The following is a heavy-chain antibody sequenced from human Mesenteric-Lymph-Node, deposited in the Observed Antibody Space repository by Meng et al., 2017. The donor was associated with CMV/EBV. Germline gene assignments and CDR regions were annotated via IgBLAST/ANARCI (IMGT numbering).Heavy chain of an antibody. J-gene: IGHJ4*02. D-gene: IGHD3-22*01. CDR3: ARDGDYYDSSGYNPFDY. Sequence: QLQLQESVPGLVKPSETLSITCPVSGGSISSSSYYWGWIRQPPGKGLEWIGSIYYSGSTYYNPSLKSRVTISVDTSKNQFSLKLSSVTAADTAVYYCARDGDYYDSSGYNPFDYWGQGTLVTVSS. CDR1: GGSISSSSYY. V-gene: IGHV4-39*02. CDR2: IYYSGST.